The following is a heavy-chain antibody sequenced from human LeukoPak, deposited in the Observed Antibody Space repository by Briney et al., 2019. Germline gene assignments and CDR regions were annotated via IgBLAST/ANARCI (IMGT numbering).Heavy chain of an antibody. CDR3: ARGPVSPYAFGI. CDR2: SLSSTGETYYSLRNS. Sequence: SETLSLTCTVSGDSIKTTGYYWGWVRQPPGKGLEWIGSLSSTGETYYSLRNSYYSPSLGGRVTLSVDTSRGQFSLTLSSVTAADTAVYYCARGPVSPYAFGIWGQGTMVTVSS. V-gene: IGHV4-61*05. CDR1: GDSIKTTGYY. J-gene: IGHJ3*02.